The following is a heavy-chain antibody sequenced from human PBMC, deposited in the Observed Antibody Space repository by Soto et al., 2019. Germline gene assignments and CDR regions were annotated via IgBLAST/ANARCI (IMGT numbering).Heavy chain of an antibody. V-gene: IGHV1-24*01. J-gene: IGHJ3*02. CDR1: GYTRNDLS. CDR2: FDPEDGET. CDR3: ATGFTEYDILTGYSFPHDAFDI. Sequence: ASMKVSFDVSGYTRNDLSMHWVRQAPGTGLEWMGGFDPEDGETIYAQKFQGRVTMTEDTSTDTAYMELSSLRSEDTAVYYCATGFTEYDILTGYSFPHDAFDIWGQGTMVTVSS. D-gene: IGHD3-9*01.